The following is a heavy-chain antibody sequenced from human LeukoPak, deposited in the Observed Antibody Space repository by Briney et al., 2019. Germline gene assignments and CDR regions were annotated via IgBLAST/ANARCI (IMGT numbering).Heavy chain of an antibody. CDR1: GFTFSSYA. CDR2: ISGSGGRT. J-gene: IGHJ5*02. CDR3: AKDTLPAAIFGANWFDP. Sequence: GGSLRLSCAASGFTFSSYAMSWVRQAPGKGLDGVAAISGSGGRTYSADSGKGRFTISRDNSKNTLYLQMNSLRAEDKAVYYCAKDTLPAAIFGANWFDPWGQGTLVTVSS. V-gene: IGHV3-23*01. D-gene: IGHD2-2*02.